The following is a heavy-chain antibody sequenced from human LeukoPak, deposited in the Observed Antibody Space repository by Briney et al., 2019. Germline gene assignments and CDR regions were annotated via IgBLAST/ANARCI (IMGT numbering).Heavy chain of an antibody. CDR1: GGSITNNW. D-gene: IGHD4-17*01. Sequence: SETLSLTCVVSGGSITNNWWSWVRQPPGKGLEWIGEIYHSGSTTYNPSLKSRVTISIDTSKTQFSLKLSSVTAADTAVYYCARNGYYSVDYWGQGTLVTVSS. J-gene: IGHJ4*02. CDR2: IYHSGST. CDR3: ARNGYYSVDY. V-gene: IGHV4-4*02.